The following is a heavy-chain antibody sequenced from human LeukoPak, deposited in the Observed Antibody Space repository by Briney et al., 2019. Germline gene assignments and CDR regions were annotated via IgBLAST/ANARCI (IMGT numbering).Heavy chain of an antibody. CDR3: ATDRLHGTTAGY. CDR2: FDPEDGET. V-gene: IGHV1-24*01. Sequence: ASVKVSCKVSGYTLTELSMHWVRQAPGKGLEWMGGFDPEDGETIYAQKFQGRVTMTEDTSTDTAYMELSSLRSEDTAVYYCATDRLHGTTAGYWGQGTLVTVSS. CDR1: GYTLTELS. D-gene: IGHD4-17*01. J-gene: IGHJ4*02.